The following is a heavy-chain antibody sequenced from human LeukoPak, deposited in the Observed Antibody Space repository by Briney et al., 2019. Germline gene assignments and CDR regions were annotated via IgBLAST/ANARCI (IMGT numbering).Heavy chain of an antibody. V-gene: IGHV4-59*11. CDR2: IYYSGST. Sequence: PSETLSLTCTVSGGSISSHYWSWIRQPPGKGLEWIGYIYYSGSTNYNPSLKSRVTISVDTSKNQFSLKLSSVTAADTAVYYCARMALGVVPLWGQGTLVTVSS. CDR3: ARMALGVVPL. D-gene: IGHD3-3*01. J-gene: IGHJ4*02. CDR1: GGSISSHY.